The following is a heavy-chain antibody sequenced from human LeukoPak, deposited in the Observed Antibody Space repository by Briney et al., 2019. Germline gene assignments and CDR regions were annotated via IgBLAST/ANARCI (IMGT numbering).Heavy chain of an antibody. CDR2: INPNSGGT. J-gene: IGHJ3*02. CDR3: ARPIADAFDI. D-gene: IGHD6-13*01. V-gene: IGHV1-2*02. Sequence: ASVKVTCKASGYTFTGYYIHWVRQAPGQGLEWMGWINPNSGGTNYAQKFQGRVTMTRDTSISTAYMELSRLRSDDTAVYYCARPIADAFDIWGQGTMVTVSS. CDR1: GYTFTGYY.